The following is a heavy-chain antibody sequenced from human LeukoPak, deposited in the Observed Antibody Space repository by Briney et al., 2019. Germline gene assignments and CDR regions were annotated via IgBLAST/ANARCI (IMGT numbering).Heavy chain of an antibody. Sequence: GGFLRLSCAASGFTFSSYSMNWVRQAPGKGLEWVSSISSSGSYIYYADSVKGRFTISRDNAKNSPYLQMNSLRAEDTAVYYCAGNRCSGGSCYPTDYWGQGTLVTVSS. D-gene: IGHD2-15*01. CDR1: GFTFSSYS. CDR2: ISSSGSYI. V-gene: IGHV3-21*01. CDR3: AGNRCSGGSCYPTDY. J-gene: IGHJ4*02.